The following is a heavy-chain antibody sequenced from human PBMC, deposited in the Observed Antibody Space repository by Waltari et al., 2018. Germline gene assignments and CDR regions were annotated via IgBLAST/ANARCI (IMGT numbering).Heavy chain of an antibody. D-gene: IGHD2-21*01. V-gene: IGHV4-39*01. Sequence: QLQLQESGPGLVKPSETVSLTCSVPGGSITSARHHWGWIRQPPGQGLEWIGTISYSGTTYNSPSLQSRVTISRDTSKNQLSLKLDSVTASDTAVYYCATYIGASVGTASFDVWGQGTMVTVSS. J-gene: IGHJ3*01. CDR2: ISYSGTT. CDR1: GGSITSARHH. CDR3: ATYIGASVGTASFDV.